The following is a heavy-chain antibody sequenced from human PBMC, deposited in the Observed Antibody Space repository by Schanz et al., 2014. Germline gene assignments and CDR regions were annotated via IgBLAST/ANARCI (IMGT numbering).Heavy chain of an antibody. J-gene: IGHJ4*02. V-gene: IGHV1-46*01. D-gene: IGHD2-21*01. Sequence: QVQLVQSGAEVKKPGASVKVSCKASGYTFISYFIHWVRQAPGQGLEWMGIINPTGGSTSYAQRFTGRVPVHRDTSTSTVYMERRRLRSADTAVYYCARAAYCGYTSTPLRYWGQGTLVTVSS. CDR3: ARAAYCGYTSTPLRY. CDR1: GYTFISYF. CDR2: INPTGGST.